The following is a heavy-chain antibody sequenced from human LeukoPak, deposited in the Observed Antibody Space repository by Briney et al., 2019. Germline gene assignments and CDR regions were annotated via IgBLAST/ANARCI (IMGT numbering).Heavy chain of an antibody. CDR1: GFTFSNYW. CDR2: ISSDVRST. J-gene: IGHJ6*02. Sequence: GGSLRLSCAASGFTFSNYWMHWVRLAPGKGLVWVSRISSDVRSTSYADSVRGRFTISRDNAKNTLFLEMNSLRGEDTAVYYCARGGDGMDVWGQGTTVTVSS. CDR3: ARGGDGMDV. V-gene: IGHV3-74*01. D-gene: IGHD3-16*01.